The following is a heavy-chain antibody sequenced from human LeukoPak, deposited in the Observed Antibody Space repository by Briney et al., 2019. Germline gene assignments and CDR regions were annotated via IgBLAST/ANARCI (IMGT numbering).Heavy chain of an antibody. CDR2: IYTSGST. J-gene: IGHJ4*02. CDR1: GGSISSYY. CDR3: ARGGSSSWYGGFGSHYFDY. Sequence: PSETLSLTCTVSGGSISSYYWSWIRQPAGKGLEWIGRIYTSGSTNYNPSLKSRVTMSVDTSKNQFSLKLSSVTAADTAVYYCARGGSSSWYGGFGSHYFDYWGQGTLVTVSS. D-gene: IGHD6-13*01. V-gene: IGHV4-4*07.